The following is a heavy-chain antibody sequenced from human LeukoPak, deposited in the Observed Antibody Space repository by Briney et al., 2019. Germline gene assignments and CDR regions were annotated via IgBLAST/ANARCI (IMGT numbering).Heavy chain of an antibody. J-gene: IGHJ4*02. CDR2: IKQDGTQK. CDR3: ARIGYSSSSVDY. Sequence: GGSLRLSCAASGFTFSSYWMSWVRQAPGKGLEWVANIKQDGTQKYYVDSLKGRFSISRDNAKNSLYLQMNSLRAADTAVYYCARIGYSSSSVDYWGQGTLVTVSS. CDR1: GFTFSSYW. V-gene: IGHV3-7*01. D-gene: IGHD6-6*01.